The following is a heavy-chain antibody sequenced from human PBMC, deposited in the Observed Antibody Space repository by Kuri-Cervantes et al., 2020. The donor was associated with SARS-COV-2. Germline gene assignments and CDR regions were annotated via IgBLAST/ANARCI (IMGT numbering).Heavy chain of an antibody. J-gene: IGHJ3*02. D-gene: IGHD2-2*01. CDR2: IYTSGST. V-gene: IGHV4-61*09. CDR3: ARVVPAAISVDAFDI. Sequence: SETLSLTCTVSFGSVSSGHYYWSWIRQPAGKGLEWIGYIYTSGSTNYNPSLKSRVTISVDTSKNQFSLKLSSVTAADTAVYYCARVVPAAISVDAFDIWGQGTMVTVSS. CDR1: FGSVSSGHYY.